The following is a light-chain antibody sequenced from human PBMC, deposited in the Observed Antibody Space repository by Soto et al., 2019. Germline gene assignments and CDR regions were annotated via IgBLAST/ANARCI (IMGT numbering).Light chain of an antibody. V-gene: IGKV3-11*01. CDR2: DAS. Sequence: EIVLTQSPATLSLSPGERATLSCRASQSVSSYLAWYQQKPGRAPRLLIYDASNRATGIPARFSGSGSGTDFTLTISNLEPEDFAVYYCQQRSNWWTFGQGTKVEIQ. CDR3: QQRSNWWT. CDR1: QSVSSY. J-gene: IGKJ1*01.